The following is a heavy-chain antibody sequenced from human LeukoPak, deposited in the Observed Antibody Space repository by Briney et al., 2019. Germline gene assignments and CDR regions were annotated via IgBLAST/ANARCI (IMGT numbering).Heavy chain of an antibody. CDR2: IYSGGST. CDR3: ARAGGWLQVSYYFDY. V-gene: IGHV3-53*01. CDR1: GFTVSSHY. D-gene: IGHD5-24*01. Sequence: GGSLRLSCAASGFTVSSHYMSWVRQAPGKGLEWVSVIYSGGSTYYADSVKGRFTISRDNSKNTLYLQMNSLRVEDTAVYYCARAGGWLQVSYYFDYWGQGTLVTVSS. J-gene: IGHJ4*02.